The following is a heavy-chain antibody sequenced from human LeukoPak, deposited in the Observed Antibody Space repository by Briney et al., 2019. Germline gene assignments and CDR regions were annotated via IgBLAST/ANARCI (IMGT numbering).Heavy chain of an antibody. Sequence: PSETLSLTCTVSGGSISSGGYYWSWIRQHPGKGLEWIGYIYYSGSTYYNPSLKSRVTISVDTSKNQFSLKLSSVTAADTAVYYCARESVLMVYAINYWGQGTLVTVSS. D-gene: IGHD2-8*01. CDR3: ARESVLMVYAINY. CDR1: GGSISSGGYY. CDR2: IYYSGST. V-gene: IGHV4-31*03. J-gene: IGHJ4*02.